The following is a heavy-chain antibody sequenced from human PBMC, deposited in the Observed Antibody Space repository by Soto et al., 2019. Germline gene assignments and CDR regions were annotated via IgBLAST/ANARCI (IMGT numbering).Heavy chain of an antibody. CDR2: ISAYNGNT. D-gene: IGHD3-3*01. Sequence: ASVKVSCKASGYTFTSYGISWVRQAPGQGLEWMGWISAYNGNTNYAQKLQGRVTMTTDTSTSTAYMELRSLRSDDTAVYYCARVKTLSRYGFWSGYLGPFDPWGQGTLVTVSS. J-gene: IGHJ5*02. CDR3: ARVKTLSRYGFWSGYLGPFDP. CDR1: GYTFTSYG. V-gene: IGHV1-18*01.